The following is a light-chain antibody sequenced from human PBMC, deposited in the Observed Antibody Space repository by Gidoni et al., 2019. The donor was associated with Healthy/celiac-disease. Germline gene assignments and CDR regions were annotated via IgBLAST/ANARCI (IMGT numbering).Light chain of an antibody. V-gene: IGLV1-51*01. Sequence: QSVLTQPPSVSAAPGQKVTISCAGSSSNIGNSYVSWYQQLPGTAPKLLIYDNTKRPSGIPDRFSGSKSGTSATLGITGLQTGDEADYYCGTWDSSLSAEVVFGGGTKLT. CDR3: GTWDSSLSAEVV. CDR1: SSNIGNSY. J-gene: IGLJ2*01. CDR2: DNT.